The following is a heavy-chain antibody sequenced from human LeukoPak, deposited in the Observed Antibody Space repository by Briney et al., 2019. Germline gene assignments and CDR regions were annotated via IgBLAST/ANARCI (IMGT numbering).Heavy chain of an antibody. CDR3: ARGVEMATITVWSYYYYMDV. V-gene: IGHV1-8*01. J-gene: IGHJ6*03. CDR1: GYTFTSYD. CDR2: RNPNSGNT. Sequence: ASVKVSCKASGYTFTSYDINWVRQATGQGLEWMGWRNPNSGNTGYAQKFQGRATMTRNTSISTAYMELSSLRSEDTAVYYCARGVEMATITVWSYYYYMDVWGKGTTVTVSS. D-gene: IGHD5-24*01.